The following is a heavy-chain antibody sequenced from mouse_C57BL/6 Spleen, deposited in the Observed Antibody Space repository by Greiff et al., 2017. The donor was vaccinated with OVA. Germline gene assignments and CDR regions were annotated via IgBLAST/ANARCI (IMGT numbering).Heavy chain of an antibody. CDR2: FYPGSGSI. CDR1: GYTFTEYT. D-gene: IGHD2-2*01. Sequence: VKLQESGAELVKPGASVKLSCKASGYTFTEYTIHWVKQRSGQGLEWIGWFYPGSGSIKYNEKFKDKATLTADKSSSTVYMELSRLTSEDSAVYFCARHEDPLYYGYDRGSMDYWGQGTSVTVSS. J-gene: IGHJ4*01. CDR3: ARHEDPLYYGYDRGSMDY. V-gene: IGHV1-62-2*01.